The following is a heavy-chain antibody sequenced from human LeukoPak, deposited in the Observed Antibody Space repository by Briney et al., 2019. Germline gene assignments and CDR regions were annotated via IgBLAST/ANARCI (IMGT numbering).Heavy chain of an antibody. D-gene: IGHD2-21*02. CDR3: ARDCRGHCYSGFDY. Sequence: TGGSLRLSCAASGFTFSDYYMAWIRQAPGKGLEYISHISASGSTIHYGDSVKGRFTIFRDDARNSVYLQMTSLRAEDTATYFCARDCRGHCYSGFDYWGQGALVTVSS. J-gene: IGHJ4*02. V-gene: IGHV3-11*04. CDR2: ISASGSTI. CDR1: GFTFSDYY.